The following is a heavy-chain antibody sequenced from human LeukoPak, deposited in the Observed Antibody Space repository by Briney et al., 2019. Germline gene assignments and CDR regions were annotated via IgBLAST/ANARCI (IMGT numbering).Heavy chain of an antibody. J-gene: IGHJ4*02. V-gene: IGHV3-64*01. D-gene: IGHD6-13*01. CDR1: GFTFSSYA. Sequence: GGSLRLSCAAPGFTFSSYAMHWVRQAPGKGLEYVSAISSNGGSTYYANSVKGRFTISRDNSKNTLYLQMGSLRAEDMAVYYCARVSIAAAGIYIFDYWGQGTLVTVSS. CDR2: ISSNGGST. CDR3: ARVSIAAAGIYIFDY.